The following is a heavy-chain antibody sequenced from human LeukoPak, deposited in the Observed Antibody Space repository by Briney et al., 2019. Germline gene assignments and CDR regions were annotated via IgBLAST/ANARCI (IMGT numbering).Heavy chain of an antibody. CDR3: AREGQDIVVVPAAPFTSYFQH. V-gene: IGHV3-48*04. J-gene: IGHJ1*01. CDR1: GFTFSSYS. D-gene: IGHD2-2*01. CDR2: ISSSGSTI. Sequence: GGSLRLSCAASGFTFSSYSMNWVRQAPGKGLEWVSYISSSGSTIYYADSVKGRFTISRDNAKNSLYLQMNSLRAEDTAVYYCAREGQDIVVVPAAPFTSYFQHWGQGTLVTVSS.